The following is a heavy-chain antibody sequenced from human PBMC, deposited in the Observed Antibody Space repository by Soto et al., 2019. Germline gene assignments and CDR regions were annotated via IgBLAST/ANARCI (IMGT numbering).Heavy chain of an antibody. CDR1: GFSFSTYA. J-gene: IGHJ5*02. V-gene: IGHV3-23*01. Sequence: EVQLLESGGGFVQPGGSLRLSCAASGFSFSTYALNWVRQAPGKGLEWVSGINNGGDSTNYVDSVRGRFTISSDNSKKTVYLQMNSLRAEDTAVYFCAGGTYGNGWDSWGQGSLVTVSS. D-gene: IGHD6-19*01. CDR3: AGGTYGNGWDS. CDR2: INNGGDST.